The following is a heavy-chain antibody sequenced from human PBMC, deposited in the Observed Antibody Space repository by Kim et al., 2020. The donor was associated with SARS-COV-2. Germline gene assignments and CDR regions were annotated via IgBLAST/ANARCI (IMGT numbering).Heavy chain of an antibody. D-gene: IGHD2-21*02. CDR3: AGGGVVTAMHYWYFDL. Sequence: SETLSLTCAAYGGSFSGYYWSWIRQPPGKGLEWIGEINHSGSNNYNPSLKSGVTITVDTSKNQFSLQLSSVTAADTAVYYCAGGGVVTAMHYWYFDLWGRGTLVTVSS. CDR1: GGSFSGYY. CDR2: INHSGSN. J-gene: IGHJ2*01. V-gene: IGHV4-34*01.